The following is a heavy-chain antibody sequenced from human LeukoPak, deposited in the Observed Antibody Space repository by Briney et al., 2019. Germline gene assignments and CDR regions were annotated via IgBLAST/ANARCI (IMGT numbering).Heavy chain of an antibody. Sequence: SETLSLTCAVPGGSVSSSDYYWGWIRQPPGKGLEWIGSIYYSGSTYYNPSLKRRGTISVDTSKNHFSLKLRSVTAADTAVFYCASAPSGPFETWGQGTMVTVSS. CDR1: GGSVSSSDYY. J-gene: IGHJ3*02. CDR2: IYYSGST. V-gene: IGHV4-39*02. CDR3: ASAPSGPFET.